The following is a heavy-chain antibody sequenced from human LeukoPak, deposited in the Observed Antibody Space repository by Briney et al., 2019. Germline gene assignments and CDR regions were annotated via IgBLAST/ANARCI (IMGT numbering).Heavy chain of an antibody. J-gene: IGHJ6*03. CDR2: ISSSSSYI. CDR1: GFTFDDYA. V-gene: IGHV3-21*04. Sequence: GRSLRLSCAASGFTFDDYAMHWVRQAPEKGLEWVSSISSSSSYIYYADSVKGRFTISRDNAKNSLYLQMNSLRAEDTAVYYCARVPVTEALRYFDWLSRSPGIYYYYYYMDIWGKGTTVTISS. D-gene: IGHD3-9*01. CDR3: ARVPVTEALRYFDWLSRSPGIYYYYYYMDI.